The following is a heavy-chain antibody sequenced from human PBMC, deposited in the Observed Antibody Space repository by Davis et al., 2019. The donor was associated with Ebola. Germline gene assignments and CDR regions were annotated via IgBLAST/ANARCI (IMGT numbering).Heavy chain of an antibody. CDR1: GFTFSSYS. CDR3: AKDPLGYCSSTSCFGLDY. CDR2: ISSSSSYI. D-gene: IGHD2-2*01. Sequence: GESLKISCAASGFTFSSYSMNWVRQAPGKGLEWVSSISSSSSYIYYADSVKGRFTISRDNAKNTLYLQMNSLRAEDTAVYYCAKDPLGYCSSTSCFGLDYWGQGTLVTVSS. V-gene: IGHV3-21*01. J-gene: IGHJ4*02.